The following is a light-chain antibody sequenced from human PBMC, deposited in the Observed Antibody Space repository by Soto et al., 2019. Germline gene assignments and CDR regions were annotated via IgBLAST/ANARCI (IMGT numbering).Light chain of an antibody. J-gene: IGLJ1*01. V-gene: IGLV1-44*01. CDR2: SHN. Sequence: QSVLTQQPSASGTPGQRVTISCSGSSSNIGSNTVNWYQQLPGTAPKLLIYSHNQRPSGVPDRFSGSKSGTSASLAISGLQSEDEADYYCAAWDDSLNGYVFGTGTKVTVL. CDR3: AAWDDSLNGYV. CDR1: SSNIGSNT.